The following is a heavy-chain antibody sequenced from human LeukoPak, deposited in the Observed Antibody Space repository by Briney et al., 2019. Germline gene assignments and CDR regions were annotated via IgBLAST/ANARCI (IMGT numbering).Heavy chain of an antibody. Sequence: ASVKVSCKASGYTFTSYDINWVRQATGQGLEWMGWMNPNSGNTGYAQKFQGRVTMTRNTSISTAYMELSSLRSEDTAVYYCARGLRRYGSGRPPFDPWGQGTLVTVFS. D-gene: IGHD3-10*01. J-gene: IGHJ5*02. CDR2: MNPNSGNT. V-gene: IGHV1-8*02. CDR1: GYTFTSYD. CDR3: ARGLRRYGSGRPPFDP.